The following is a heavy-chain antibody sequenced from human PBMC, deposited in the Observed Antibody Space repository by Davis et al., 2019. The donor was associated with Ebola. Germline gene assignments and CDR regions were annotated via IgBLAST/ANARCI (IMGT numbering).Heavy chain of an antibody. CDR2: ISSSSSYT. D-gene: IGHD3-22*01. CDR3: ARKGSGYRWFDP. J-gene: IGHJ5*02. V-gene: IGHV3-11*06. CDR1: GFTFSDYY. Sequence: PGGSLRLSCAASGFTFSDYYMSWIRQAPGKGLEWVSYISSSSSYTNYADSVKGRFTISRDNAKNSLYLQMNSLRAEDTAVYYCARKGSGYRWFDPWGQGTLVTVSS.